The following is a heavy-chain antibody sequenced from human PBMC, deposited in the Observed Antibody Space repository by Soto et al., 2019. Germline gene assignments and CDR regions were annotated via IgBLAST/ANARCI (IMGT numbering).Heavy chain of an antibody. J-gene: IGHJ6*02. CDR2: IIPIFGTA. V-gene: IGHV1-69*13. D-gene: IGHD2-2*01. CDR1: GGTFSSYA. Sequence: SVKVSCKASGGTFSSYAISWVRQAPGQGLEWMGGIIPIFGTANYAQKFQGRVTITADESTSTAYMELSSLRSEDTAMYYCARDNLVVVPAAKSTYYYYYGMDVWGQGTTVTVSS. CDR3: ARDNLVVVPAAKSTYYYYYGMDV.